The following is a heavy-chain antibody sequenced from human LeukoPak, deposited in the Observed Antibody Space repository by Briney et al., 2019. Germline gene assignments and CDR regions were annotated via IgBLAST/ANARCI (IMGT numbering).Heavy chain of an antibody. Sequence: PGGSLRLSCAASGFTFSSYSMNWVRQAPGKGLEWVSYISSSSSTIYYAGSVKGRFTISRDNAKNSLYLQMNSLRDEDTAVYYCAXKGPDXKFYYYYYMDVWGKGTTVTVSS. J-gene: IGHJ6*03. CDR3: AXKGPDXKFYYYYYMDV. CDR2: ISSSSSTI. V-gene: IGHV3-48*02. CDR1: GFTFSSYS.